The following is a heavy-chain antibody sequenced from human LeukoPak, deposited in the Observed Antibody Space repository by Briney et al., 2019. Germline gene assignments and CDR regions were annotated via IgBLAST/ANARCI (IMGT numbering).Heavy chain of an antibody. J-gene: IGHJ4*02. CDR2: IYYSGST. D-gene: IGHD2-2*01. Sequence: NPSETLSLTCTVSGGSISSHYWSWIRQPPGKGLEWIGYIYYSGSTNYSPSLKSRVTISVDTSKNQFSLKLSSVTAADTAVYYCASPGYCSSTSCALSYWGQGTLVTVSS. V-gene: IGHV4-59*11. CDR3: ASPGYCSSTSCALSY. CDR1: GGSISSHY.